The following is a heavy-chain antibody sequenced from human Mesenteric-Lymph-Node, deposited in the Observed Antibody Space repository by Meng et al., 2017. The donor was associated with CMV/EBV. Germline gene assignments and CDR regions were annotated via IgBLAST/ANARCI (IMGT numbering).Heavy chain of an antibody. Sequence: AQRKGVEGNGEKSNSGRNKDKQNHKRRVTISVDRSKNQFSLNLSSVTAADTAVYYCARGRSYYGSGIDYWGQGTLVTVSS. V-gene: IGHV4-4*02. J-gene: IGHJ4*02. CDR2: KSNSGRN. D-gene: IGHD3-10*01. CDR3: ARGRSYYGSGIDY.